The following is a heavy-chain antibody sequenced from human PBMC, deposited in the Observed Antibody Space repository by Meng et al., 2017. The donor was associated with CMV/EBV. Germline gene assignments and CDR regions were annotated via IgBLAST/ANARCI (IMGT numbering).Heavy chain of an antibody. CDR3: ARDSDYSNYNYYYGMDV. CDR1: GYSFTSYW. J-gene: IGHJ6*02. D-gene: IGHD4-11*01. CDR2: IYPGDSDT. V-gene: IGHV5-51*01. Sequence: GESLKISCKGSGYSFTSYWIGWVRQMPGKGLEWMGIIYPGDSDTRYSPSFQGQVTISADKSISTAYLQWSSLKASDTAMYYCARDSDYSNYNYYYGMDVWGQGTTVTVSS.